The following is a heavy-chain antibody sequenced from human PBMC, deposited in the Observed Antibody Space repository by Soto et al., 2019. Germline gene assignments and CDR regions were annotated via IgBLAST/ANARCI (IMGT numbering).Heavy chain of an antibody. CDR3: ARSWNYVGGFDY. D-gene: IGHD1-7*01. Sequence: RGSLRLSCAASGFTFSSYAMHWVRQAPGKGLEWVAVISYDGSNKYYADSVKGRFTISRDNSKNTLYLQMNSLRAEDTAVYYCARSWNYVGGFDYWGQGTLVTVSS. J-gene: IGHJ4*02. CDR1: GFTFSSYA. V-gene: IGHV3-30-3*01. CDR2: ISYDGSNK.